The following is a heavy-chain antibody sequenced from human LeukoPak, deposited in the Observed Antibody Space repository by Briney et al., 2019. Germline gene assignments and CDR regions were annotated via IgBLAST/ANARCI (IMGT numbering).Heavy chain of an antibody. Sequence: GGSLRLSCAASGFTFSSYWMSWVRQAPGKGLEWVANIKQDGSEKYYVDSVKGRFTISRDNSKNTLYLQMNSLRAEDTAVYYCAREVGYCSSTSCYKGWNYYYYMDVWGKGTTVTVSS. V-gene: IGHV3-7*03. CDR1: GFTFSSYW. CDR2: IKQDGSEK. J-gene: IGHJ6*03. CDR3: AREVGYCSSTSCYKGWNYYYYMDV. D-gene: IGHD2-2*02.